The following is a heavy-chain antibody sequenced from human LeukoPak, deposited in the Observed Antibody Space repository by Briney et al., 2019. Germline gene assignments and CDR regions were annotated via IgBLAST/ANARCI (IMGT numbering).Heavy chain of an antibody. CDR3: AGHCYGSGSYSDN. CDR1: GGSISSSSYY. CDR2: VYYSRTT. V-gene: IGHV4-39*01. Sequence: SETLSLTCTVSGGSISSSSYYWVWLRPLPGKGLESIGSVYYSRTTSYNPFLNSLVIISVNSSKNHFSLKLSSVTAADTAVFYCAGHCYGSGSYSDNWGQGTLVSVSS. J-gene: IGHJ4*02. D-gene: IGHD3-10*01.